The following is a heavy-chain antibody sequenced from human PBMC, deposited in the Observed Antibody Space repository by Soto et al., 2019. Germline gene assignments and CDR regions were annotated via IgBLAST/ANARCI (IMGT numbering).Heavy chain of an antibody. CDR2: IYYSGTT. CDR1: GGSISSSSYY. D-gene: IGHD2-2*01. J-gene: IGHJ4*02. CDR3: AILIHCITTSCYFDY. Sequence: SETLSLTCTVSGGSISSSSYYWAWVRQPPGKGLEWIGSIYYSGTTYYNPSLKSRVTISVDTSKNQFSLKLSSVTAADTAVFYCAILIHCITTSCYFDYWGKGTLVTVSS. V-gene: IGHV4-39*01.